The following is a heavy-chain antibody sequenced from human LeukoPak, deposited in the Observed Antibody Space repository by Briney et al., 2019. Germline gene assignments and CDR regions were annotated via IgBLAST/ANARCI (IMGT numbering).Heavy chain of an antibody. CDR3: ARGTPCSGGSCYGWYFDL. CDR1: GYTFTSHF. Sequence: ASVKVSCKASGYTFTSHFMHWVRQAPGQGLEWMGIINPRGGSTSYAQKFQGRVTMTRDMSTSTVYMELSSLRSEDTAVYYCARGTPCSGGSCYGWYFDLWGRGTLVTVSS. CDR2: INPRGGST. J-gene: IGHJ2*01. D-gene: IGHD2-15*01. V-gene: IGHV1-46*01.